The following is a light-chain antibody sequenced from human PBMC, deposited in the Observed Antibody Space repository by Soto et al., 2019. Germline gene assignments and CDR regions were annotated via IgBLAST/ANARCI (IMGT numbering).Light chain of an antibody. J-gene: IGKJ4*01. V-gene: IGKV3-11*01. Sequence: ETVLTQSPATLSLSPGEIATLSCRASQTVSRFFAWYKQKPGQSPRLLIYGVSNRATGVPARFIASGSGTDFTLSISSLEPEDSAVYYCQQRFTWPLTFGGGTKVEIK. CDR1: QTVSRF. CDR3: QQRFTWPLT. CDR2: GVS.